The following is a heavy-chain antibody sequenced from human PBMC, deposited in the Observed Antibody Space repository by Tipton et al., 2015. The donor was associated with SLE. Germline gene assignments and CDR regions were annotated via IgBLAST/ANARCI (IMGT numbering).Heavy chain of an antibody. Sequence: SLRLSCAASGFTFSSYWMSWVRQAPGKGLEWLANIKEDGSEKYDVDSVKGRFTISRDNAKNSLYLQMNSLSAEDTAVYYCARLRLKPSRYMDVWGKGTTVIVSS. J-gene: IGHJ6*03. CDR1: GFTFSSYW. CDR2: IKEDGSEK. V-gene: IGHV3-7*01. CDR3: ARLRLKPSRYMDV.